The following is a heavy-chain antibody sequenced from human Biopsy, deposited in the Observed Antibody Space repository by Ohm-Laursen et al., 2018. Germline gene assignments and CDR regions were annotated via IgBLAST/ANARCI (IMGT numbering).Heavy chain of an antibody. D-gene: IGHD4-17*01. Sequence: GASVKVSCKASGYVFINYLVHWVRQAPGQGLEWMGKINPSGGTVAYAHKFQGRVSMTRDTSTSTIYMDLSSLRSEDTALYYCTRDIGPWGDYNFEYWGQGTLVTVSS. J-gene: IGHJ4*02. CDR2: INPSGGTV. CDR1: GYVFINYL. V-gene: IGHV1-46*01. CDR3: TRDIGPWGDYNFEY.